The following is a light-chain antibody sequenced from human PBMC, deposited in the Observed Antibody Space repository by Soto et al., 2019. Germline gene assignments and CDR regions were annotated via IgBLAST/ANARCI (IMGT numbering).Light chain of an antibody. CDR1: QDIGNF. Sequence: DIQMTQSPSSLSAFVGDRVTITCRASQDIGNFLAWYQQKPGKVPKLLIYAASTLQSGVPSRSSGSGSGTDFTLTISSLQPEDVATYYCQKCKVAPFTFGGGTKV. CDR3: QKCKVAPFT. V-gene: IGKV1-27*01. CDR2: AAS. J-gene: IGKJ4*01.